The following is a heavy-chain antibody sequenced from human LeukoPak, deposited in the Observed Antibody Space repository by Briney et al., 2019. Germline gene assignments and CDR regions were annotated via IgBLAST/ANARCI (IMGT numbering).Heavy chain of an antibody. CDR3: AKVGTPWNDDNHFDY. D-gene: IGHD1-1*01. CDR1: GLTFSSYG. J-gene: IGHJ4*02. CDR2: ISYDGSNK. V-gene: IGHV3-30*18. Sequence: PGGSLRLSCAASGLTFSSYGMHWVRQAPGKGLEWVAVISYDGSNKYYADSVKGRFTISRDNSKNTLYLQMNSLRAEDTAVYYCAKVGTPWNDDNHFDYWGQGTLVTVSS.